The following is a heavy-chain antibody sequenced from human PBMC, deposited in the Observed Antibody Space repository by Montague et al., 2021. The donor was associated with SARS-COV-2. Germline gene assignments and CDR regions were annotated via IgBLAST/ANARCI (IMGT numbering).Heavy chain of an antibody. CDR2: INHSGST. CDR1: GGSFSGYY. D-gene: IGHD3-9*01. V-gene: IGHV4-34*01. Sequence: SETLSLTCAVYGGSFSGYYWSWIRQPPGKGLEWIGEINHSGSTNYNPSLKSRVTISVDTSKNQFSLKLSSVTAADTAVYYCARAFDWSSITRYWYFDLWGRGTLVTVSS. CDR3: ARAFDWSSITRYWYFDL. J-gene: IGHJ2*01.